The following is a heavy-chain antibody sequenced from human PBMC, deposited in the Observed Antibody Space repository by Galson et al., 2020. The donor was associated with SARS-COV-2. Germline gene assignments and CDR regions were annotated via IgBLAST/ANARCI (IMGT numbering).Heavy chain of an antibody. D-gene: IGHD5-12*01. V-gene: IGHV4-39*07. CDR3: ARDRGGWLQRNPRFDY. Sequence: SATLSLTCTVSGGSISSSSYYWGWIRQPPGKGLEWIGSIYYSGSTYYNPSLKSRVTISVDTSKNQFSLKLSSVTAADTAVYYCARDRGGWLQRNPRFDYWGQGTLVTVSS. CDR1: GGSISSSSYY. CDR2: IYYSGST. J-gene: IGHJ4*02.